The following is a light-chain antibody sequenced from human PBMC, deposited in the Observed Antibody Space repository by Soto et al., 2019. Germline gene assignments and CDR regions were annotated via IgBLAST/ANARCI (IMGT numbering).Light chain of an antibody. V-gene: IGLV2-14*01. CDR1: SSDVGGNNY. J-gene: IGLJ2*01. CDR3: SSYIRSSSVV. Sequence: QSALTQPATVPGSPGPLITISCTGTSSDVGGNNYVSWYQQHPGKAPKVMIYDVSNRPTWASNRFSGSKSSNTASLTIYGLQAENEADYYCSSYIRSSSVVFGGGTKLTAL. CDR2: DVS.